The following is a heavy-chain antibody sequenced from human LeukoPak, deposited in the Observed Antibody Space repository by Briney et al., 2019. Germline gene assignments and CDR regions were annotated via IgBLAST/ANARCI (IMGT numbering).Heavy chain of an antibody. CDR1: GGTFSSYA. V-gene: IGHV1-69*01. CDR2: IIPIFGTA. Sequence: ASVKVSCKASGGTFSSYAISWVRQAPGQGLEWMGGIIPIFGTANYAQKFQGRVTITADESTSTAYMELGSLRSEDTAVYYCASYGDYGGGYFDYWGQGTLVTVSS. J-gene: IGHJ4*02. D-gene: IGHD4-17*01. CDR3: ASYGDYGGGYFDY.